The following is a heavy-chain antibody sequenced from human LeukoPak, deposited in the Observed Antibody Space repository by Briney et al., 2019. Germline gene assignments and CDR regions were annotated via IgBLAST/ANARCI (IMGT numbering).Heavy chain of an antibody. CDR2: ISYDGSNK. Sequence: HPGRSLRLSCAASGFTFSSYAMHWVRQAPGKGLEWVAVISYDGSNKYYADSVKGRFTISRDNSKNTLHLQMNSLRAEDTAVYYCARDFFPSSSWNYFDYWGQGTLVTVSS. CDR3: ARDFFPSSSWNYFDY. D-gene: IGHD6-13*01. V-gene: IGHV3-30*01. J-gene: IGHJ4*02. CDR1: GFTFSSYA.